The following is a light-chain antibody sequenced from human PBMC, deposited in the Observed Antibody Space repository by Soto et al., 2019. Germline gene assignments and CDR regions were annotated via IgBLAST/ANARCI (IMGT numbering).Light chain of an antibody. Sequence: QSVLTQPRSVSGSPGQSVTICCTGTSSDVGGYNYVSWYQQHPGKAPKLMIYDVSKRPSGVPDRFSGSKSGNTASLTISGLQAEDEADYYCCSSVGSYTSVFGGGTKVTVL. CDR3: CSSVGSYTSV. CDR2: DVS. J-gene: IGLJ3*02. CDR1: SSDVGGYNY. V-gene: IGLV2-11*01.